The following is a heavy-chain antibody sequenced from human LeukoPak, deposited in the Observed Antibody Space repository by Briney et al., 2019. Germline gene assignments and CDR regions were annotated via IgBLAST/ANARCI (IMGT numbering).Heavy chain of an antibody. CDR1: GGSISSYY. CDR3: ARRGNYNWFDP. D-gene: IGHD5-24*01. Sequence: SETLSLTCTVSGGSISSYYWSWIRQPPGKGLEWVGYIYYSGSTNYNPSLKSRVTISVDTSKNQFSLKLSSVTAADTAVYYCARRGNYNWFDPWGQGTLVTVSS. V-gene: IGHV4-59*08. J-gene: IGHJ5*02. CDR2: IYYSGST.